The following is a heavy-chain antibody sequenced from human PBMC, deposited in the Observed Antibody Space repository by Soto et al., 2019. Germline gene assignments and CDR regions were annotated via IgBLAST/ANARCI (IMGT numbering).Heavy chain of an antibody. CDR1: GGTFSSYA. Sequence: QVQLVQSGAAVKKPGSSVKVSCKASGGTFSSYAISWVRQAPGQGLEWMGGIIPIFGTANYAQKFQGRVTITADESTSTAYMELSSLRSEDTAVYYCARDQVYGGNSAGGLDYWGQGTLVTVSS. CDR2: IIPIFGTA. CDR3: ARDQVYGGNSAGGLDY. D-gene: IGHD2-21*02. V-gene: IGHV1-69*12. J-gene: IGHJ4*02.